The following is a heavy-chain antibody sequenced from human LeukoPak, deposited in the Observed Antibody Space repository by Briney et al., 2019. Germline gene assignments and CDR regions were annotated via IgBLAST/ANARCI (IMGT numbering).Heavy chain of an antibody. CDR2: IYYSGST. CDR1: GFTFSSYG. V-gene: IGHV4-59*01. D-gene: IGHD3-3*01. J-gene: IGHJ5*02. CDR3: ARGGDFPNWFDP. Sequence: PGGSLRLSCAASGFTFSSYGMHWIRQPPGKGLEWIGYIYYSGSTNYNPSLKSRVTISVDTSKNQFSLKLSSVTAADTAVYYCARGGDFPNWFDPWGQGTLVTVSS.